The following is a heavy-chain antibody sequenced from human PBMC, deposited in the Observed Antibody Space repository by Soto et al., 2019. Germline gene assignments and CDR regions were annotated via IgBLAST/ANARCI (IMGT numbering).Heavy chain of an antibody. D-gene: IGHD4-17*01. Sequence: SETLSLTCAVSGYSISSGYYWGWIRQPPGKGLEWIGSIYHSGSTYYNPSLKSRVTISVDTSKNQFSLKLNLTSVTAADTAVYYCARSPAYGDYAKLDTWGQGTLVTVSS. CDR3: ARSPAYGDYAKLDT. V-gene: IGHV4-38-2*01. CDR1: GYSISSGYY. J-gene: IGHJ5*02. CDR2: IYHSGST.